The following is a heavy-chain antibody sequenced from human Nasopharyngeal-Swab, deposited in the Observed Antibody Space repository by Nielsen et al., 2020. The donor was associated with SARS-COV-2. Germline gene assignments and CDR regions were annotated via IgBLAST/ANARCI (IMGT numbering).Heavy chain of an antibody. Sequence: TVSCKASGYTFTSYGISWVRKAPGQGLEWMGGIIPIFGTANYAQKFQGRVTITADESTSTAYMELSSLRSEDTAVYYCARSRQEYSSSSEAFWFDPWGQGTLVTVSS. CDR1: GYTFTSYG. CDR3: ARSRQEYSSSSEAFWFDP. CDR2: IIPIFGTA. D-gene: IGHD6-6*01. J-gene: IGHJ5*02. V-gene: IGHV1-69*01.